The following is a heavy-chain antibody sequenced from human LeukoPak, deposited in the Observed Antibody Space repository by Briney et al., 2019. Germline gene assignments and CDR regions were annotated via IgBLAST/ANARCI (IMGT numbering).Heavy chain of an antibody. CDR3: ARHPAAAAGLIYFDY. V-gene: IGHV4-59*08. D-gene: IGHD6-13*01. CDR2: IYYSGST. CDR1: GGSISSYY. J-gene: IGHJ4*02. Sequence: SETLSLTCTVSGGSISSYYWSWIRQPPGKGLEWIGYIYYSGSTSYNPSLKSRVTISVDTSKNQFSLKLSSVTAADTAVYYCARHPAAAAGLIYFDYWGQGTLVTVSS.